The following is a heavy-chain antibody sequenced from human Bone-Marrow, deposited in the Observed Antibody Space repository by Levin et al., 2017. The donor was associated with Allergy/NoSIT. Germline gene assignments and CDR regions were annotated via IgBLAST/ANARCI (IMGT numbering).Heavy chain of an antibody. J-gene: IGHJ4*02. CDR2: IIPAFGTP. Sequence: ASVKVSCKASGGTFLSYAIAWVRQAPGQGLEWMGGIIPAFGTPNYAQMFQGRVTITADKHTRTTYMEMPSLTSEATAIYYCARGGYYFNGTGLDFWGQGTLVTVSS. D-gene: IGHD3-3*01. CDR3: ARGGYYFNGTGLDF. CDR1: GGTFLSYA. V-gene: IGHV1-69*06.